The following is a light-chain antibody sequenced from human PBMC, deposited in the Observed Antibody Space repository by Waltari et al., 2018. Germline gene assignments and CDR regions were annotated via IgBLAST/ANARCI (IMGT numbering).Light chain of an antibody. Sequence: LSSRARQSVRTYLAWYQQKPGQAPRLLIYDAATRATAIPARFSGSGFGTDFTLTISSLEPEDFAVYYCQLRSKWLRTFGQGTKVEV. V-gene: IGKV3-11*01. CDR3: QLRSKWLRT. J-gene: IGKJ1*01. CDR2: DAA. CDR1: QSVRTY.